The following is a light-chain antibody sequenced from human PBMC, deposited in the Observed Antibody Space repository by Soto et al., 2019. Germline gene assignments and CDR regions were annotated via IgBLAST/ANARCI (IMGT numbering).Light chain of an antibody. CDR2: AAS. CDR3: QQYYSYPLT. V-gene: IGKV1-8*01. CDR1: QGISSY. J-gene: IGKJ3*01. Sequence: AIRMTQSPSSLSASTGDRVTITCRASQGISSYLAWYQQKPGKAPKLLIYAASTLQSGVPSRVSGSGSVTHFTLTISCLQSEDFATYYCQQYYSYPLTFGPGTKVDIK.